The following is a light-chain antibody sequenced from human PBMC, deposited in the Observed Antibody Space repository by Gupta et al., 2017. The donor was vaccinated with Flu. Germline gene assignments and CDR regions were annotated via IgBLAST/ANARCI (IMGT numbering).Light chain of an antibody. CDR1: KVGGKS. J-gene: IGLJ3*02. V-gene: IGLV3-21*03. CDR2: DDY. Sequence: GKTDRITCGGNKVGGKSVHWYHQNTAQAPLLLFYDDYERHSGIPERLSGSNSGTTATLTVSRVEAGEEADYYCQVWDITIDNWVFGGGTKLTVL. CDR3: QVWDITIDNWV.